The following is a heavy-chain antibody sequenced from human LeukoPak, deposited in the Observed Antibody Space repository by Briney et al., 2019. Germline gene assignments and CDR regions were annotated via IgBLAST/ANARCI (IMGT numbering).Heavy chain of an antibody. Sequence: ASVTVSCKASGYTFTRYDINWVRQAAGQGLEWMGGMKPNSGNTDYAQKFRGRVTKTRNTSRSTAYRELSSLRSEDTAVYYCAKLDILTGNFDYWGQGTLVTVSS. V-gene: IGHV1-8*01. D-gene: IGHD3-9*01. CDR3: AKLDILTGNFDY. CDR2: MKPNSGNT. J-gene: IGHJ4*02. CDR1: GYTFTRYD.